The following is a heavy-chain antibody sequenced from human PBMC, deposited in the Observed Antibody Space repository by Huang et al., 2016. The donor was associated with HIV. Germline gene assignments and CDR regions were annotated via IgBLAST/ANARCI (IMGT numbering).Heavy chain of an antibody. J-gene: IGHJ3*02. CDR2: IKHSGST. CDR3: ARGPDYYDSSCREAFDI. CDR1: GWSFSGYY. V-gene: IGHV4-34*01. D-gene: IGHD3-22*01. Sequence: QVQLQQWGAGLLKPSETLSLTCAVYGWSFSGYYWSWIRQPPGKGLERIGEIKHSGSTNYNPSLTSRVTISVDTSKNQCALKLNAVTAADTAVYYCARGPDYYDSSCREAFDIWGKGTMVTVSS.